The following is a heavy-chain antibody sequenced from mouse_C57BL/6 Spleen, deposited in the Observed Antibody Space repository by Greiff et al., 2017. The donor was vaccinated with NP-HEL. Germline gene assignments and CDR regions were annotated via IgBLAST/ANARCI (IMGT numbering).Heavy chain of an antibody. Sequence: VQLQQPGAELVKPGASVKVSCKASGYTFTSYWMHWVKQRPGQGLEWIGRIHPSDSDPNYNQKFKGKATLTVDKSSSTAYMQLSSLTSEDSAVYYCAIFITTVVATADYWGQGTTLTVSS. CDR2: IHPSDSDP. CDR1: GYTFTSYW. D-gene: IGHD1-1*01. J-gene: IGHJ2*01. CDR3: AIFITTVVATADY. V-gene: IGHV1-74*01.